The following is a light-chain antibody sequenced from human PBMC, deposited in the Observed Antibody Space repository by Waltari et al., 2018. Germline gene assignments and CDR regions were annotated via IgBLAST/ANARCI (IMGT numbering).Light chain of an antibody. CDR1: QSVSSN. J-gene: IGKJ1*01. V-gene: IGKV3-15*01. CDR3: QQYNNWPPWT. CDR2: GAS. Sequence: EIVMTQSPATLSVSPGDTATPSCRASQSVSSNLAWYQQKPGQAPRLPIYGASTRATGIPARFSGSGSGTEFTLTISSLQSEDFAVYYCQQYNNWPPWTFGQGTKVEIK.